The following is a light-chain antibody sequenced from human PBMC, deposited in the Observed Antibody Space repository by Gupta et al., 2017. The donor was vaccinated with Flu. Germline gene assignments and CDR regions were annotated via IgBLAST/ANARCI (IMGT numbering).Light chain of an antibody. CDR3: LQSHDTPKT. Sequence: DIQITHSTSSLSPSVGDRLSIPCLASQNLSTYLHWYQQKSGKAPKLLIHEVSSRLSGVPARFSGSESGTDFTLTISRLQPEDFATYYCLQSHDTPKTFGQGTKVEVK. CDR1: QNLSTY. V-gene: IGKV1-39*01. CDR2: EVS. J-gene: IGKJ1*01.